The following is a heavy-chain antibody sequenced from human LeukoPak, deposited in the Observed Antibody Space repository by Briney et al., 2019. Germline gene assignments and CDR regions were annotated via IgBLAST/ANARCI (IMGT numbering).Heavy chain of an antibody. CDR2: ISGSGGST. D-gene: IGHD6-13*01. J-gene: IGHJ4*02. CDR3: AKRGFGSSYFDY. V-gene: IGHV3-23*01. CDR1: GFIFNDYY. Sequence: PGGSLRLSCAASGFIFNDYYMSWIRQAPGKGLEWVSAISGSGGSTYYADSVKGRFTISRDNSKNTLYLQMNSLRAEDTAVYYCAKRGFGSSYFDYWGQGTLVTVSS.